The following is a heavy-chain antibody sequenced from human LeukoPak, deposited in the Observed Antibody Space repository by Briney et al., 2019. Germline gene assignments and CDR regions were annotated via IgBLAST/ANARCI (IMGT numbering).Heavy chain of an antibody. CDR1: GYVFTAYY. J-gene: IGHJ4*02. Sequence: ASVKVSCKASGYVFTAYYIHWVRRAPGQGLEWLAWINPNTGGTNYAQNFQGRVSLTRDTSISTAYMELRGLRFDDTALYYCARDEEMTSGSGAGYCFEHWGQGTLVTVSS. CDR2: INPNTGGT. CDR3: ARDEEMTSGSGAGYCFEH. D-gene: IGHD3-10*01. V-gene: IGHV1-2*02.